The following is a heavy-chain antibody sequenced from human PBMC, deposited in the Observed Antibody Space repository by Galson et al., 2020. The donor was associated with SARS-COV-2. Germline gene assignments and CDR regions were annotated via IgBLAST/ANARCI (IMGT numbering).Heavy chain of an antibody. CDR2: INSVNRYI. V-gene: IGHV3-21*06. J-gene: IGHJ4*02. CDR1: GFTFSKYS. D-gene: IGHD3-22*01. CDR3: AREIYYDSSGYLRSRRY. Sequence: GGSLRLSCVASGFTFSKYSMHWVRQAPGRGLEWVSSINSVNRYIYYADSVRGRFRISRDNAQNSLYLDMKNLRLEDTAVYFCAREIYYDSSGYLRSRRYWGQGTLVTVAS.